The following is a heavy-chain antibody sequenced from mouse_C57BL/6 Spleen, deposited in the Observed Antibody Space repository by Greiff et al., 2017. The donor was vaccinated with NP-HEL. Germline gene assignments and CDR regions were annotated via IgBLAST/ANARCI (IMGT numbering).Heavy chain of an antibody. J-gene: IGHJ1*03. CDR2: FHPYNDDT. CDR1: GYTFTTYP. Sequence: QVQLKESGAELVKPGASVKMSCKASGYTFTTYPIEWMKQDHGKSLEWIGNFHPYNDDTKYNEKFKGKATLTVEKSSSTVYLELSRLTSDDSAVYYCARGGLLRSYWYFDVWGTGTTVTVSS. V-gene: IGHV1-47*01. D-gene: IGHD1-1*01. CDR3: ARGGLLRSYWYFDV.